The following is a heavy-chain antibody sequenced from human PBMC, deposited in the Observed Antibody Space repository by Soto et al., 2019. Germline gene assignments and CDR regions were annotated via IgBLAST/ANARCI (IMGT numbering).Heavy chain of an antibody. CDR1: GYTFTGYY. V-gene: IGHV1-2*02. Sequence: ASVKVSCKASGYTFTGYYMHWVRQAPGQGLEWMGWINPNSGGTNYAQKFQGRGTMTRDTSISTAYMELSRLRSDDTAVYYCARVTTGDSGSDAFDIWGQGTMVTVSS. CDR3: ARVTTGDSGSDAFDI. CDR2: INPNSGGT. D-gene: IGHD1-1*01. J-gene: IGHJ3*02.